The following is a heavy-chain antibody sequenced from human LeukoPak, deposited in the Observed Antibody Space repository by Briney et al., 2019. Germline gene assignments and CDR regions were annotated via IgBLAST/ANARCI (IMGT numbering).Heavy chain of an antibody. J-gene: IGHJ3*02. CDR1: GYTFTSYG. CDR2: ISAYNGNT. CDR3: ASSYPTAGGSYGGNDDAFDI. V-gene: IGHV1-18*01. D-gene: IGHD4-23*01. Sequence: GASVKVSCKASGYTFTSYGISWVRQAPGQGLEWMGWISAYNGNTNYAQKLQGRVTMTTDTSTSTAYMELRSLRSDDTAVYYCASSYPTAGGSYGGNDDAFDIWGQGTMVTVSS.